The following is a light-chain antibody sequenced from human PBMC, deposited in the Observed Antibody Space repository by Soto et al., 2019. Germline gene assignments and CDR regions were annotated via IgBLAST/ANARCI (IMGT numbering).Light chain of an antibody. V-gene: IGLV1-40*01. Sequence: QSGLTARPSVSGAPGQRVTISFPGISSNIGAGYDVHWYQQLPGTAPKLLIYGNSNRPSGVPDRFSGSKSGTSASLAITGLQAEDEADYYCQSYDSSLSGSRVFGTGTKVTVL. CDR2: GNS. J-gene: IGLJ1*01. CDR3: QSYDSSLSGSRV. CDR1: SSNIGAGYD.